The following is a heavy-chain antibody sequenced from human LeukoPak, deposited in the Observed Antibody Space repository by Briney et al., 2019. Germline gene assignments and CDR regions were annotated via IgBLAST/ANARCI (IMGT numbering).Heavy chain of an antibody. D-gene: IGHD3-3*01. CDR2: ISYDGSNK. CDR3: ARSRDFWSGYYDGYGMDV. V-gene: IGHV3-30*04. J-gene: IGHJ6*02. CDR1: GFTFSSYA. Sequence: GSLRLSCAASGFTFSSYAMHWVRQAPGKGLEWVAVISYDGSNKYYADSVKGRFTISRDNSKNTLYLQMNSLRAEDTAVCYCARSRDFWSGYYDGYGMDVWGQGTTVTVSS.